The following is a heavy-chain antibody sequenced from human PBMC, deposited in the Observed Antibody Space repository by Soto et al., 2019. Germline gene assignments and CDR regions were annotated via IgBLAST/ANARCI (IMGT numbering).Heavy chain of an antibody. CDR2: IYHTGST. CDR1: GGSISSSNW. CDR3: AGALHDSSGYHSIYYGMDV. Sequence: QVQLQESGPGLVKPSGTLSLTCAVSGGSISSSNWWSWVRQPPGKGLEGIGEIYHTGSTSYNPSLKSRVTMSVDKSKNQFSLRVSSVTAADTAVYYCAGALHDSSGYHSIYYGMDVWGKGTTVTVSS. D-gene: IGHD3-22*01. V-gene: IGHV4-4*02. J-gene: IGHJ6*04.